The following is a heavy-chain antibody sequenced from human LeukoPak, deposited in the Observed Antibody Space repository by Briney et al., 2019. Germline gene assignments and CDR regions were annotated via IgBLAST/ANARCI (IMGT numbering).Heavy chain of an antibody. V-gene: IGHV4-34*01. Sequence: PETLSLTCAVYGRSFSGYYWSWIRQPPARGLEGIGEINHNGSTNYDPSLKSRVTRSVDTSKNQFSLKLSSVTAADTAVYYCARGPRPLHAFEIWGQGTMVTVSS. CDR2: INHNGST. J-gene: IGHJ3*02. CDR1: GRSFSGYY. CDR3: ARGPRPLHAFEI.